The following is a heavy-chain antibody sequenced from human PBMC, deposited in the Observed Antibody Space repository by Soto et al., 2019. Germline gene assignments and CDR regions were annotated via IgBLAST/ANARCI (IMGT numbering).Heavy chain of an antibody. CDR2: ISGTSSII. Sequence: GGSLRLSCAASGFTFSSYSMNWVRQAPGKGLEWISHISGTSSIIYYADSVKGRFTISRDNSKNTLYLQMNSLRAEDTAVYYCAKSVYNWNDGFFDYWGQGTLVTVSS. D-gene: IGHD1-1*01. J-gene: IGHJ4*02. CDR1: GFTFSSYS. V-gene: IGHV3-48*01. CDR3: AKSVYNWNDGFFDY.